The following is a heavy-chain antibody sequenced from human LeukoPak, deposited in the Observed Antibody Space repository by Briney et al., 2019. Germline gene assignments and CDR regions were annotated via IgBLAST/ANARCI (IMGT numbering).Heavy chain of an antibody. D-gene: IGHD2-2*01. CDR2: IYSDGTT. J-gene: IGHJ4*02. Sequence: GGSLRLSCAASGFAVSSNYMSWVRQAPEKGLEWVSVIYSDGTTHYADSVKGRFTISRDTSRNTLYLQMNSLRAEDTAVYYCTSRSSTTWYANWGQGTLVTVSS. V-gene: IGHV3-53*01. CDR1: GFAVSSNY. CDR3: TSRSSTTWYAN.